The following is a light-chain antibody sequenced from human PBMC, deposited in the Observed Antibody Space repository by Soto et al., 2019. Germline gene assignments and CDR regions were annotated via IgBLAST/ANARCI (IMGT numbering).Light chain of an antibody. V-gene: IGKV1-39*01. CDR2: AAS. CDR3: LQTYSGQHT. Sequence: DIQMAQSPSSLSASVGGRVTITCRASQSISTSLNWYQQKSGKAPHLLVYAASSLQSGVPSRFSGSGSGTDFTLTISSLQPEDSATYYCLQTYSGQHTFGQGTELEIK. CDR1: QSISTS. J-gene: IGKJ2*01.